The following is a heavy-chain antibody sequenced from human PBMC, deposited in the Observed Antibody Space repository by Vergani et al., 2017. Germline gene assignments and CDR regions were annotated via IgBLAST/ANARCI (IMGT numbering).Heavy chain of an antibody. V-gene: IGHV4-30-4*01. CDR1: GDSISSGVYY. CDR2: IYSTGST. D-gene: IGHD6-19*01. CDR3: ARVAVAGPEYFQH. J-gene: IGHJ1*01. Sequence: QVQLQESGPGLVKPSQTLSLTCSVSGDSISSGVYYWNWIRQHPGKGLEWIGYIYSTGSTHDNPSLRRRISMSVDTSKNQFSLKLSSVTAADTAVYYCARVAVAGPEYFQHWGQGTLATVSS.